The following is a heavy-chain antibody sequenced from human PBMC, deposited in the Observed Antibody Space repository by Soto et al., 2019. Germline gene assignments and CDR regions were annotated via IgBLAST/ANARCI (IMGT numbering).Heavy chain of an antibody. CDR3: ARDSRRDYSIADAFDI. D-gene: IGHD4-4*01. Sequence: EVQLVESGGGVVRPGGSLRLSCAASGFTFDDYGMSWVRQAPRKGLEWVSGINWNGGSTGYADSVKGRFTISRDNAKNSLYLQMNSLRAEDTALYHCARDSRRDYSIADAFDIWGQGTMVTVSS. V-gene: IGHV3-20*01. J-gene: IGHJ3*02. CDR1: GFTFDDYG. CDR2: INWNGGST.